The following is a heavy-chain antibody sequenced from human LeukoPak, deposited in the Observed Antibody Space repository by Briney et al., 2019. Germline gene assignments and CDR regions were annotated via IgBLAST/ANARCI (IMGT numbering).Heavy chain of an antibody. V-gene: IGHV3-7*01. CDR1: GFTFGSYK. CDR3: VSLSVTTNYYYYAMDV. CDR2: IKQDGGEK. J-gene: IGHJ6*02. D-gene: IGHD4-17*01. Sequence: GGSLRLSCAASGFTFGSYKMSWVRQAPGKGLEWVANIKQDGGEKYYVDSVKGRFTISRDNSRNSLYLQMNTLRVEDTAVYYCVSLSVTTNYYYYAMDVWGQGTTVTVSS.